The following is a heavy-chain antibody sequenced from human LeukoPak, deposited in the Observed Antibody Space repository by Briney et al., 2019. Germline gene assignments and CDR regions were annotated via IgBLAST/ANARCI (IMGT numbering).Heavy chain of an antibody. CDR2: ISGSGGST. D-gene: IGHD4-11*01. J-gene: IGHJ4*02. CDR3: AKGLYSNYELGLDY. V-gene: IGHV3-23*01. CDR1: GFTFSSYA. Sequence: GGSLRLSCAASGFTFSSYAMSWVRQAPGKGREWGSAISGSGGSTYYADSVKGRFTISRDNSKNTLYLQMNSLRAEDTAVYYCAKGLYSNYELGLDYWGQGTLVTVSS.